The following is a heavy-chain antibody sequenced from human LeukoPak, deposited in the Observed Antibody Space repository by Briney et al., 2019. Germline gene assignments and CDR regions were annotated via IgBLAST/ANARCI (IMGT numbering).Heavy chain of an antibody. CDR2: IYTSGST. CDR3: ARRAADYGDYGRVGWRFDY. CDR1: GGSISSYY. V-gene: IGHV4-4*07. D-gene: IGHD4-17*01. J-gene: IGHJ4*02. Sequence: PSETLSLTCTVSGGSISSYYWSWIRQPAGKGLEWIGRIYTSGSTNYNPSLKSRVTMSVDTSKNQFSLKLSSVTAADTAVYYCARRAADYGDYGRVGWRFDYWGQGTLVTVSS.